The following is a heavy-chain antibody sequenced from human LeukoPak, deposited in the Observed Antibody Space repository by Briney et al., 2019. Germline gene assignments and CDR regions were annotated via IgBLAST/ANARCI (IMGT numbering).Heavy chain of an antibody. V-gene: IGHV3-23*01. CDR2: ISGSGGST. CDR3: AKDVAVTTNYFDF. J-gene: IGHJ4*02. CDR1: GFTFSSYA. Sequence: GGSLRLSCAASGFTFSSYAMSWVRQAPGKGLEWVSAISGSGGSTYYADSVKGRFTISRDNSKNMLYLQMNSLRAEDTAVYYCAKDVAVTTNYFDFWGQGTLVTVSS. D-gene: IGHD4-11*01.